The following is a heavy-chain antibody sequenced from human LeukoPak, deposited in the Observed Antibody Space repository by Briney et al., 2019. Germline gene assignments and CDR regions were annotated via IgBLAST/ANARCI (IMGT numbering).Heavy chain of an antibody. Sequence: PSETLSLTCTVSGGSISSYYWSWIRQPPGKGLEWIGYIYYSGSTNYNPSLKSRVTISVDTSKNQFSLKLSSVTAADTAVYYCARDRTVIARGLDYWGQGTLVTVSS. CDR3: ARDRTVIARGLDY. CDR1: GGSISSYY. V-gene: IGHV4-59*01. CDR2: IYYSGST. J-gene: IGHJ4*02. D-gene: IGHD2-21*01.